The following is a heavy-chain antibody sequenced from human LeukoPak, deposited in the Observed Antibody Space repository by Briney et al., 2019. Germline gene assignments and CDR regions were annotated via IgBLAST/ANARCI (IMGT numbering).Heavy chain of an antibody. D-gene: IGHD5-12*01. J-gene: IGHJ4*02. Sequence: GGSLRLSCAASGFTFSSYEMNWVRQAPGKGLEWVCGINWNGGSTGYADSVKGRFTISRDNSKNTLYLQMNSLRAEDTAVYYCAREDSGYDLYYFDYWGQGTLVTVSS. CDR2: INWNGGST. CDR1: GFTFSSYE. V-gene: IGHV3-20*04. CDR3: AREDSGYDLYYFDY.